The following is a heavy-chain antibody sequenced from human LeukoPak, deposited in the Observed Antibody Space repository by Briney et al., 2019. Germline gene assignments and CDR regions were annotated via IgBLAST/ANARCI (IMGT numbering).Heavy chain of an antibody. Sequence: GGSLRLSCAASGFTFTSYTMNWVRQAPGKGLEWVSLISSGSRFIYYADSVKGRFTISRDNAKNILYLQTNSLRVEDTAIYFCARSAVGTTTPLSYWGQGALVTVSS. V-gene: IGHV3-21*06. J-gene: IGHJ4*02. CDR1: GFTFTSYT. D-gene: IGHD1-26*01. CDR2: ISSGSRFI. CDR3: ARSAVGTTTPLSY.